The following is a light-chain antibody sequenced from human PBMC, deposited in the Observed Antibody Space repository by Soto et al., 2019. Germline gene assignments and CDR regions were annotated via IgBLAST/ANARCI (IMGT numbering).Light chain of an antibody. V-gene: IGKV3-15*01. J-gene: IGKJ1*01. CDR3: QQYGDSPWT. CDR1: QRVSSH. Sequence: TVMTQSKVTLSGSPWDTSTPSCRASQRVSSHLAWYQQKPGQAPRLLIYAASTRATGIPVRFSGSGSETEFTLTISRLEPEDFAVYYCQQYGDSPWTFGQGTIVDI. CDR2: AAS.